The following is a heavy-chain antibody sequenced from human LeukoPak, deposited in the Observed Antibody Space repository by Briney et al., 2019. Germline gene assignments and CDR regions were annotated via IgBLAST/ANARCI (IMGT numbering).Heavy chain of an antibody. CDR3: ARVASGWTLLFDY. Sequence: SETLSLTCTVSGGSISSYYWSWIRQPPGKGLEWIGYIYYSGSTNYNPSLKSRVTISADTSKNQFSLKLSSVTAADTAVYYCARVASGWTLLFDYWGQGTLVTVSS. V-gene: IGHV4-59*01. D-gene: IGHD6-19*01. CDR2: IYYSGST. J-gene: IGHJ4*02. CDR1: GGSISSYY.